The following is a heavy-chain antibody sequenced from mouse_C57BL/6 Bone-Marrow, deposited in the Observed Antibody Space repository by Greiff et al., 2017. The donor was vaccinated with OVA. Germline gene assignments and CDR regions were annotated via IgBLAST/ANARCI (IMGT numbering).Heavy chain of an antibody. CDR1: GFTFSRYA. CDR3: SRDADYSIVTY. D-gene: IGHD2-5*01. Sequence: EVQGVESGGGLVKPGGSLKLSCAASGFTFSRYAMSWVRQTPEKRLEWVATISDGGSYTYYPDNVQGRFTISRDNAKNNLYLQMSHLKSEYTAMDYCSRDADYSIVTYWGQGTLVTVSA. V-gene: IGHV5-4*01. J-gene: IGHJ3*01. CDR2: ISDGGSYT.